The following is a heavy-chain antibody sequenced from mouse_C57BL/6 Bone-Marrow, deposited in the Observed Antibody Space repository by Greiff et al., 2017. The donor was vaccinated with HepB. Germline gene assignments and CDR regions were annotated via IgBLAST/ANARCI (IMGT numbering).Heavy chain of an antibody. CDR1: GYTFTSYW. CDR2: IHPNSGST. V-gene: IGHV1-64*01. Sequence: VQLQQPGAELVKPGASVKLSCKASGYTFTSYWLHWVKQRPGQGLEWIGMIHPNSGSTNYNEKFKSKATLTVDKSSSTAYMQLSSLTSEDSAVYYCARAPFYYGSSWAMDYWGQGTSVTVSS. CDR3: ARAPFYYGSSWAMDY. J-gene: IGHJ4*01. D-gene: IGHD1-1*01.